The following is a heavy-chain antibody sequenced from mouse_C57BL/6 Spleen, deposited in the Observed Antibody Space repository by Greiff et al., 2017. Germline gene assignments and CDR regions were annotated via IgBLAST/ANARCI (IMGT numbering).Heavy chain of an antibody. CDR2: IHPNSGST. CDR3: ARPPITTVFDD. CDR1: GYTFTSYW. D-gene: IGHD1-1*01. V-gene: IGHV1-64*01. J-gene: IGHJ2*01. Sequence: QVQLQQPGAELVKPGASVKLSCKASGYTFTSYWMHWVKQRPGQGLEWIGMIHPNSGSTNYNEKFKSKATLTVDKSSSTAYMQLSSLTSEDSAVYYCARPPITTVFDDWGKGTTLTVAS.